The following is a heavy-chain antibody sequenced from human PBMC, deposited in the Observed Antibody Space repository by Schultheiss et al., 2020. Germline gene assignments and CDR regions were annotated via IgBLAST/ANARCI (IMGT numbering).Heavy chain of an antibody. D-gene: IGHD6-13*01. CDR1: GGSISSYY. CDR2: IYTSGST. Sequence: SETLSLTCTVSGGSISSYYWSWIRQPAGKGLEWIGRIYTSGSTNYNPSLKSRVTMSVDTSKNQFSLKLSSVTAADTAVYYCAREGQQLVRRFFDYWGQGTLVTVSS. J-gene: IGHJ4*02. V-gene: IGHV4-4*07. CDR3: AREGQQLVRRFFDY.